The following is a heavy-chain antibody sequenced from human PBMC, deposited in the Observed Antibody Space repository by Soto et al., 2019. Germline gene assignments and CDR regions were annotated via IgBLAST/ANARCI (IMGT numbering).Heavy chain of an antibody. CDR3: AKGGRQWLVTSDFNY. V-gene: IGHV3-30*18. D-gene: IGHD6-19*01. Sequence: VQLVESGGGVVQPGRSLRLSCAASGFTFSDYAMHWVRQAPGKGMEWVAVVSHDGRNTHYADSVNGLFTISRDSSNNTGSLEMTSLRAADTAVYYCAKGGRQWLVTSDFNYWGQGALVTVSS. J-gene: IGHJ4*02. CDR1: GFTFSDYA. CDR2: VSHDGRNT.